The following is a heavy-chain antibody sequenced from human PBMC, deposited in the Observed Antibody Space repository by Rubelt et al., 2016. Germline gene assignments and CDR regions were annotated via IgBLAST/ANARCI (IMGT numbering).Heavy chain of an antibody. CDR1: GGSFSDYY. CDR2: ISHRGST. Sequence: QVQLQQWGAGLLKPSETLSLTCAVYGGSFSDYYWNWIRQPPGKGLEWIGEISHRGSTNYNPSLKSRVTLSVDTSKNQFPLKLAAVSAADTAVYYCARERIAARGLFDPWAQGTLVTVSS. CDR3: ARERIAARGLFDP. J-gene: IGHJ5*02. V-gene: IGHV4-34*01. D-gene: IGHD6-6*01.